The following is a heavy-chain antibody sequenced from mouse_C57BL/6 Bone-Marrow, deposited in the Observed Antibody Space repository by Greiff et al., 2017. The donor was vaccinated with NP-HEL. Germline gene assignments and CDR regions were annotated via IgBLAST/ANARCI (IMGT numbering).Heavy chain of an antibody. CDR3: AKGQLRRPYYYAMDY. CDR1: GFNIKNTY. CDR2: IDPANGNT. Sequence: VQLQPSVAALVRPGASVKLSCTASGFNIKNTYMHWVKQRPEQGLEWIGRIDPANGNTKYAPKFQGKATITADTSSNTAYLQLSSLTSEDTAIYYGAKGQLRRPYYYAMDYWGQGTSVTVSS. J-gene: IGHJ4*01. D-gene: IGHD2-4*01. V-gene: IGHV14-3*01.